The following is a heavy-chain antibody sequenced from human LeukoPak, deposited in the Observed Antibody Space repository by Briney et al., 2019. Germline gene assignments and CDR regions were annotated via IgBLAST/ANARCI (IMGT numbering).Heavy chain of an antibody. D-gene: IGHD3-10*01. CDR2: IYYSGST. CDR3: ASLGYGSGT. V-gene: IGHV4-59*01. Sequence: SETLSLTCTVSGGSISSYYWSWIRQPPGKGLEWIGYIYYSGSTNYNPSLKSRVTISVDTSKNQFSLKLSSVTAADTAVYYCASLGYGSGTWGQGTLVTVSS. J-gene: IGHJ5*02. CDR1: GGSISSYY.